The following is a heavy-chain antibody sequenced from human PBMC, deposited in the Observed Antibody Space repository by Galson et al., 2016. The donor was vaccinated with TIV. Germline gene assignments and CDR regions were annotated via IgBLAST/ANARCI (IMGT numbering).Heavy chain of an antibody. Sequence: SLRLSCAASGFTVSNNYMSWVRQAPGKGLEWVSLIYSGGKTFYADSVKGRFTISRDNSKNTVYLQMNSLRVEDTAVYYCARDRHCTNGVGYGLWGQGTLVTVSS. CDR2: IYSGGKT. D-gene: IGHD2-8*01. CDR1: GFTVSNNY. V-gene: IGHV3-53*01. J-gene: IGHJ4*02. CDR3: ARDRHCTNGVGYGL.